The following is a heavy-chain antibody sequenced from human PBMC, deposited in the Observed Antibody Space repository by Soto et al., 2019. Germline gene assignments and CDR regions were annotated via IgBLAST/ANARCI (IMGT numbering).Heavy chain of an antibody. D-gene: IGHD3-3*01. CDR1: GGSIISGDYY. CDR3: ARVHYDFWSCAITIFDD. J-gene: IGHJ4*02. Sequence: SETLSITCTVSGGSIISGDYYWSWIRQPPGKGLEWIGYIYYSGSTYYNPSLKSRVTISVDTSKNQFSLKLSSVTAADTAVYYCARVHYDFWSCAITIFDDWGEGTLVTVS. V-gene: IGHV4-30-4*01. CDR2: IYYSGST.